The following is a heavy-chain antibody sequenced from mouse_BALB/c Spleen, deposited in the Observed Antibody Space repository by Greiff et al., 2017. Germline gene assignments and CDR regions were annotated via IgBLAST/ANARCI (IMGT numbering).Heavy chain of an antibody. CDR1: GFTFSSYT. CDR3: ARYGNYPWFAY. D-gene: IGHD2-1*01. V-gene: IGHV5-9*03. CDR2: ISSGGGNT. Sequence: EVHLVESGGGLVKPGGSLKLSCAVPGFTFSSYTMSWVRQTPEKRLEWVATISSGGGNTYYPDSVKGRFTISRDNAKNNLYLQMSSLRSEDTALYYCARYGNYPWFAYWGQGTLVTVSA. J-gene: IGHJ3*01.